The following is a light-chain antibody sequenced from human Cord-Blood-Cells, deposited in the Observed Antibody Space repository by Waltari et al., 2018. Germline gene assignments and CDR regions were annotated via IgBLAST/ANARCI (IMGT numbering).Light chain of an antibody. CDR3: QQYGSSTQT. CDR2: GAS. V-gene: IGKV3-20*01. J-gene: IGKJ1*01. CDR1: HSVSSSS. Sequence: EIVLTHFPGTLSLSPGERAPLSCRASHSVSSSSLAWYQQKPGQAPRLLIYGASSRATGIPDRFSGSGSVTDFTLTISRLEPEDFAVYYCQQYGSSTQTFGQGTKVEIK.